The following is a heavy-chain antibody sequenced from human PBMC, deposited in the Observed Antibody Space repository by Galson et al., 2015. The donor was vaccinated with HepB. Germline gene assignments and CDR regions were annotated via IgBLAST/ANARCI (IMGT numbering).Heavy chain of an antibody. CDR2: ISSSSGSI. J-gene: IGHJ4*02. CDR1: GFTFSSYS. CDR3: ARDQTLYYDSTGYRPCHY. V-gene: IGHV3-21*01. D-gene: IGHD3-22*01. Sequence: SLRLSCAASGFTFSSYSMNWVRQAPGKGLEWVSSISSSSGSIYYAYAVKGRFTISRDNAKTALYLQMNSLRAEDTAVYYCARDQTLYYDSTGYRPCHYCGQGTLVSASS.